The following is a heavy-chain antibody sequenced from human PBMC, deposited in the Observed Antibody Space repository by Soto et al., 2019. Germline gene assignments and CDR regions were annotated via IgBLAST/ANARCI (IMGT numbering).Heavy chain of an antibody. CDR2: IKEDGSEK. CDR3: ARDSVRGYYDTSGYFTALDY. CDR1: GFTFSNYW. Sequence: EVQMVESGGGLVQPGGSLRLSCAASGFTFSNYWMSWVRQAPGKGLEWVANIKEDGSEKYYVDSVKGRFTISRDNARNSLFLQMNSLRAEDTAVYYCARDSVRGYYDTSGYFTALDYWGQGTLVTVSS. J-gene: IGHJ4*02. V-gene: IGHV3-7*01. D-gene: IGHD3-22*01.